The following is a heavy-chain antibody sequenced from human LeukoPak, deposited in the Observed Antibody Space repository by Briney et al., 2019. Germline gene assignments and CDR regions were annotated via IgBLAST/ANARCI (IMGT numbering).Heavy chain of an antibody. D-gene: IGHD2-2*01. CDR1: GGTFSSYA. V-gene: IGHV1-69*04. CDR3: ASYVTPDIVVVPANYYYYGMDV. J-gene: IGHJ6*02. Sequence: ASVKVSCKASGGTFSSYAISWVRQAPGQGLEWMGRIIPNFGIANYAQKFQGRVTITADKSTSTAYMELSSLRSEDTAVYYCASYVTPDIVVVPANYYYYGMDVWGQGTTVTVSS. CDR2: IIPNFGIA.